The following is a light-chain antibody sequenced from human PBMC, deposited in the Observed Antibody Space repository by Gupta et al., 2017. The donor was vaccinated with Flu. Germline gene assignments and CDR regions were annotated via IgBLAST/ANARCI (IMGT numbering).Light chain of an antibody. V-gene: IGKV3-20*01. CDR3: QQYGSSVYT. J-gene: IGKJ2*01. CDR2: GAS. Sequence: GTLSLSPGERATLSCRASQSISSTYLAWYQQKPGQAPRLLIYGASNRATGIPDRFSGSGSGTGFTLTISRLEPEDFAVYYCQQYGSSVYTFGQGTKLEIK. CDR1: QSISSTY.